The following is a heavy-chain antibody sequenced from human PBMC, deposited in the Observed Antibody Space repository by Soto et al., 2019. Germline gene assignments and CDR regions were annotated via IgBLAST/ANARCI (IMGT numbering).Heavy chain of an antibody. CDR1: GDSVSSNSAA. Sequence: QTISLTCAISGDSVSSNSAAWNWIRQSPSRGLEWLGRTYYRSKWYNDYAVSVKSRITINPDTSKNQFSLQLNSVTPEDMAVYYCAREFLRYFDWWYAFDIRGQGYMVTV. V-gene: IGHV6-1*01. CDR2: TYYRSKWYN. J-gene: IGHJ3*02. D-gene: IGHD3-9*01. CDR3: AREFLRYFDWWYAFDI.